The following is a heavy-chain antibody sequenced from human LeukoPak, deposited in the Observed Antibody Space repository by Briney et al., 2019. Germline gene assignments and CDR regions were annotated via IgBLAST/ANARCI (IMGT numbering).Heavy chain of an antibody. J-gene: IGHJ4*02. CDR1: GYSFTSYD. Sequence: GPSVKVSCKASGYSFTSYDINWVRQATGQGLEWMGWMNLNSGNTGYAQKFQGRVTMTRNTSINTAYIELSSLRSEDTAVYYCARGGAYYDFWSGCNFDYWGQGTLVTVS. V-gene: IGHV1-8*01. CDR3: ARGGAYYDFWSGCNFDY. D-gene: IGHD3-3*01. CDR2: MNLNSGNT.